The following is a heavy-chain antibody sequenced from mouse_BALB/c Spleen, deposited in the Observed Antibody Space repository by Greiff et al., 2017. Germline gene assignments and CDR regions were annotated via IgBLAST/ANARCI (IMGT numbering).Heavy chain of an antibody. V-gene: IGHV5-4*02. CDR2: ISDGGSYT. CDR3: ARHGNYYGNYYFDY. Sequence: EVKVVESGGGLVKPGGSLKLSCAASGFTFSDYYMYWVRQTPEKRLEWVATISDGGSYTYYPDSVKGRFTISRDNAKNTLYLQMSSLKSEDTAMYYCARHGNYYGNYYFDYWGQGTTLTVSS. D-gene: IGHD2-1*01. J-gene: IGHJ2*01. CDR1: GFTFSDYY.